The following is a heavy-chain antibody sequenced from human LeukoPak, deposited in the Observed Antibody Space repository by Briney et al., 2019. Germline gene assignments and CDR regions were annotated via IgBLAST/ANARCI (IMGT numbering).Heavy chain of an antibody. Sequence: ASETLSLTCTVSGGSISGYYYNWIRQPPGKGLEWIGYIYYSGSTNYNPSLKSRVTISLDTSKNQFSLKLSPVTTADTAVYYCARSVVTLYWYFDLWGRGTLVTVSS. CDR1: GGSISGYY. CDR3: ARSVVTLYWYFDL. CDR2: IYYSGST. V-gene: IGHV4-59*01. J-gene: IGHJ2*01. D-gene: IGHD4-23*01.